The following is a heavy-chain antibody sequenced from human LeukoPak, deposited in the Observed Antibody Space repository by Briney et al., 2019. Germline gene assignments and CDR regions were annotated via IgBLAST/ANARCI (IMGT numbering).Heavy chain of an antibody. V-gene: IGHV1-2*02. D-gene: IGHD6-6*01. CDR3: ARDESSSVAARPEDY. CDR1: GYTFTGYY. CDR2: INPNSGGT. Sequence: GASVKVSCKASGYTFTGYYMHWVRQAPGQGLEWMGWINPNSGGTNYAQKFQGRVTMTRDKSIRTAYMELSRLRSDDTAVYYCARDESSSVAARPEDYWGQGTLVTVSS. J-gene: IGHJ4*02.